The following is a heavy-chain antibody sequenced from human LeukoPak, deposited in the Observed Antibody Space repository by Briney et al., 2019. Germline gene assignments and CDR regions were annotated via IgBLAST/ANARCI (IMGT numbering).Heavy chain of an antibody. CDR3: ARVTIFGVYIRSNWFDP. D-gene: IGHD3-3*01. J-gene: IGHJ5*02. V-gene: IGHV3-21*01. Sequence: GGSLRLSCVASGFTFSSYSMNWVRQAPGKGLEWVSSISSSSSYIYYADSVKGRFTISRDNAQNSLHLQMSSLRAEDTAVYYRARVTIFGVYIRSNWFDPWGQGTLVTVSS. CDR2: ISSSSSYI. CDR1: GFTFSSYS.